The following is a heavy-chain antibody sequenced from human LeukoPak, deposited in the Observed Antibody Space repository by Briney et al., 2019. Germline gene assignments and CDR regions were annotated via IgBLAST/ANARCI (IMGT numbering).Heavy chain of an antibody. CDR1: GFTFRNYA. V-gene: IGHV3-23*01. J-gene: IGHJ4*02. CDR2: ITGSGGRI. D-gene: IGHD3-3*01. Sequence: GGSLRLSCAASGFTFRNYAMSWVRQAPGKGLEWVSAITGSGGRIYYADSMKGRFTISRDNSKDTLYLQINSLRVEDTAAYYCAKSYFSSLYYFDSWGQGTLVSVSS. CDR3: AKSYFSSLYYFDS.